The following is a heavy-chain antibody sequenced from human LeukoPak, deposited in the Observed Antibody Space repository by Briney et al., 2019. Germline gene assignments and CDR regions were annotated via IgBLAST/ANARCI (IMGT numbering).Heavy chain of an antibody. Sequence: ASVKVSCKASGYTFTSYGNSWVRQAPGQGLEWMGWISAYNGNTNYAQKLQGRVTMTTDTSTSTAYMELRSLRSDDTAVYYCARDTFTFVRLFYDSSGYYLHWGQGTLVTVSS. CDR1: GYTFTSYG. D-gene: IGHD3-22*01. CDR2: ISAYNGNT. CDR3: ARDTFTFVRLFYDSSGYYLH. J-gene: IGHJ4*02. V-gene: IGHV1-18*01.